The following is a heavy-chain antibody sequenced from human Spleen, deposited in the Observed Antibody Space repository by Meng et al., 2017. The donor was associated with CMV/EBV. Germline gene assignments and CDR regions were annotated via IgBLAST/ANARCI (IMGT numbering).Heavy chain of an antibody. V-gene: IGHV3-21*06. CDR2: ISSSSSYI. J-gene: IGHJ6*02. CDR3: ARDKTPGYGMDV. CDR1: GFIFSTYS. Sequence: GGSLRLSCAASGFIFSTYSINWVRQAPGKGLEWVSSISSSSSYIFYSDSVKGRFTISRDNAKNSLYLQMNSLRAEDTAVYYCARDKTPGYGMDVWGQGTTVTVSS.